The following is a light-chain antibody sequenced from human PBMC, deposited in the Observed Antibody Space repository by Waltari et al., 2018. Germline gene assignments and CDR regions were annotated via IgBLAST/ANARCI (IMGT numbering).Light chain of an antibody. CDR2: WAS. V-gene: IGKV4-1*01. Sequence: DIVMTQSPESLAVSLGARATIPCKSSQSVLHSSNNKNYFAWYQQKPGQPPKLLIYWASTRKSGVPDRFSGSGSGTDFTLTISSLQAEDVAVYYCQQFQSHLRTFGQGTKVEIK. CDR3: QQFQSHLRT. J-gene: IGKJ1*01. CDR1: QSVLHSSNNKNY.